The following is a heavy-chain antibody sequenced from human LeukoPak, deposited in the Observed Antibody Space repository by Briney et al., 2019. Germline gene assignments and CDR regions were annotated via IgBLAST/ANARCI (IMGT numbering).Heavy chain of an antibody. CDR2: ISGSGGST. J-gene: IGHJ6*03. D-gene: IGHD1-26*01. V-gene: IGHV3-23*01. CDR3: AKTAFAGAFVDHYYYMDV. Sequence: GGSLRLSCAASGFTFSSYAMSWVRQAPGKGLEWVSAISGSGGSTYYADSVKGRFTISRDNSKNTLYLQMNSPRAEDTAVYYCAKTAFAGAFVDHYYYMDVWGKGTTVTVSS. CDR1: GFTFSSYA.